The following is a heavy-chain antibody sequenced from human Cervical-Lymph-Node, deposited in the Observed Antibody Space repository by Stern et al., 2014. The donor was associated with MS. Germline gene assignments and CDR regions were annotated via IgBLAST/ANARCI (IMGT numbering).Heavy chain of an antibody. D-gene: IGHD2-15*01. CDR3: AADRYCSADSCQGLFDY. CDR2: IWYDATKK. V-gene: IGHV3-33*01. CDR1: AFNFNNYA. Sequence: VQLVQSGGGVVPPGTSLRLSCAASAFNFNNYAMHWVRQAPGTGLDWVAVIWYDATKKYYADSVRGRFAISRDHSKNTLYLQMTGLRADDTAVYYCAADRYCSADSCQGLFDYWGQGTLVTVSS. J-gene: IGHJ4*02.